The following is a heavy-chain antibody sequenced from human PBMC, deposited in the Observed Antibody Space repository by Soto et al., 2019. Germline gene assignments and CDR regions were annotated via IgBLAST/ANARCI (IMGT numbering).Heavy chain of an antibody. Sequence: QVQLVQSGAEVKKPGSSVKVSCKASGGTFSSYTISWVRQAPGQGLEWMGRIIPILGIANYAQKFQGRVTITADKSTSTAYMELSSLRSEDTAVYYCARDCLDSSSCRHFDYWGQETLVTVSS. J-gene: IGHJ4*02. CDR1: GGTFSSYT. CDR2: IIPILGIA. CDR3: ARDCLDSSSCRHFDY. V-gene: IGHV1-69*08. D-gene: IGHD6-13*01.